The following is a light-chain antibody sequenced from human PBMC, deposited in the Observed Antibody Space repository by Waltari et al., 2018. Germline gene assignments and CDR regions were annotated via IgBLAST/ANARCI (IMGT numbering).Light chain of an antibody. V-gene: IGKV4-1*01. CDR1: QSVLYSSNNKNY. CDR3: QQYYNSPLT. Sequence: SPDSLAVSLGERATINCKSSQSVLYSSNNKNYLAWYQQKPGQPPKLIIYWASTRESGVPDRFSGSESGTDFTLTISSLQAEDVAVYYCQQYYNSPLTFGGGTKVEIK. J-gene: IGKJ4*01. CDR2: WAS.